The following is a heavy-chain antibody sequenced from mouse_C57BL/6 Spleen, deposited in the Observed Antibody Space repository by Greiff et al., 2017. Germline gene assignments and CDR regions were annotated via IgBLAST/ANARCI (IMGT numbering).Heavy chain of an antibody. CDR1: GFTFSSYA. J-gene: IGHJ1*03. Sequence: EVKVVESGGGLVKPGGSLKLSCAASGFTFSSYAMSWVRQTPEKRLEWVATISDGGSYTYYPDNVKGRFTISRDNAKNNLYLQMSHLKSEDTAMYYCARDERAVNSFDVWGTGTTVTVSS. V-gene: IGHV5-4*01. D-gene: IGHD1-1*01. CDR3: ARDERAVNSFDV. CDR2: ISDGGSYT.